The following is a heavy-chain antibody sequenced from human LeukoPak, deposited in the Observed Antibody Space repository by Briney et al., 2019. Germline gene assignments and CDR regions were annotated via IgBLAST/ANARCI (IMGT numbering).Heavy chain of an antibody. CDR2: ISGSGGST. J-gene: IGHJ5*02. Sequence: GGSLRLSCAASGFTFSSYAMSWVRQAPGKGLEWVSAISGSGGSTYYADSVKGRFTISRDNSKNTLYLQMNSLRAEDTAVYYCAKDRGGLGAVADWFDPWGQGTLVTVSS. D-gene: IGHD6-19*01. CDR3: AKDRGGLGAVADWFDP. V-gene: IGHV3-23*01. CDR1: GFTFSSYA.